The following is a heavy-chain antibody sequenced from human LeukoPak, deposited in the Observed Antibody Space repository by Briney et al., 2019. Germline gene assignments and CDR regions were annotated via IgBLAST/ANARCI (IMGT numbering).Heavy chain of an antibody. CDR1: GGTFKNYA. J-gene: IGHJ4*02. D-gene: IGHD3-22*01. V-gene: IGHV1-18*01. CDR3: ARDQELRAMIVVVITAPDY. CDR2: ISAYNGNT. Sequence: GASVKVSCKASGGTFKNYAISWVRQAPGQGLEWMGWISAYNGNTNYAQKLQGRVTMTTDTSTSTAYMELRSLRSDDTAVYYCARDQELRAMIVVVITAPDYWGQGTLVTVSS.